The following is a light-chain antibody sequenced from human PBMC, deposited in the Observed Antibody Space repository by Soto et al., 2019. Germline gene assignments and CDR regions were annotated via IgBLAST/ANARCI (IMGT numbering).Light chain of an antibody. J-gene: IGKJ2*01. CDR1: QSISTW. Sequence: DIQMTQSPSTLSASVGDRVTITCRASQSISTWLAWYQQKPGKAPKLMIYKASNLESGVPSRFSGSGSGTEFNLTISSLQPDDFATYYCQQHDSYPLVFGQGTKLAI. V-gene: IGKV1-5*03. CDR2: KAS. CDR3: QQHDSYPLV.